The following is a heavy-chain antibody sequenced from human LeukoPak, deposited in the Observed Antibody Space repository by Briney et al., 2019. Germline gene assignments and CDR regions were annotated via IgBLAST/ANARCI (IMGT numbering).Heavy chain of an antibody. Sequence: GGPLSLSFAASGFPFSSFWLSWVRRAPGRGLGGVANIKQDGSEKYYVDSVKGRFTISRDNAKNSLYLQMNSLRAEDTAVYYCAREGSGSYNFDYWGQGTLVTVSS. V-gene: IGHV3-7*03. D-gene: IGHD3-10*01. J-gene: IGHJ4*02. CDR3: AREGSGSYNFDY. CDR1: GFPFSSFW. CDR2: IKQDGSEK.